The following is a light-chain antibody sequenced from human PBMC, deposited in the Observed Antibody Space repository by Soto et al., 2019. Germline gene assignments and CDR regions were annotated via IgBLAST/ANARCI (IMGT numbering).Light chain of an antibody. CDR3: QQYNNWPPYT. CDR2: GAS. CDR1: QSVSSN. Sequence: EIVMTQSPATLSVSPGERATLSCRASQSVSSNLAWYQQKPGQAPRLLIYGASTRATGIPARFSGSGSGTEFTLNISSLQSEDFALYYCQQYNNWPPYTFGQGTKLEI. J-gene: IGKJ2*01. V-gene: IGKV3-15*01.